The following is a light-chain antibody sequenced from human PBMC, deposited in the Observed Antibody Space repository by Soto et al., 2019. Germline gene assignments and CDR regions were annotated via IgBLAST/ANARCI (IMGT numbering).Light chain of an antibody. CDR1: ELGNKY. J-gene: IGLJ2*01. V-gene: IGLV3-1*01. CDR3: QTWDSSTGVV. Sequence: SSELIQPPSVSVSPGQTATITCSGDELGNKYTCWYQQRPGHSPLLVIYQDHKRPSGIPERFSGSNSGNIATLTISGTQAVDEADYYCQTWDSSTGVVFGGGTKLTVL. CDR2: QDH.